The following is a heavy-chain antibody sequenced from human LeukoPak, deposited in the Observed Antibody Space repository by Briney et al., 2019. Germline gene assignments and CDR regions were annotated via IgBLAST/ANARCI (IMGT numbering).Heavy chain of an antibody. CDR3: ARVGSGPQLVPIDY. J-gene: IGHJ4*02. V-gene: IGHV1-46*01. CDR1: GYTFTSYG. D-gene: IGHD6-13*01. Sequence: ASVKVSCKASGYTFTSYGISWVRQAPGQGLEWMGIINPSGGSTSYAQKFQGRVTMTRDMSTSTDYMELSSLRSEDTAVYYCARVGSGPQLVPIDYWGQGTLVTVSS. CDR2: INPSGGST.